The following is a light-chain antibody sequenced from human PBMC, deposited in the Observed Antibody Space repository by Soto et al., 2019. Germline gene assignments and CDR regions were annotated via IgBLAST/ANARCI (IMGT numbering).Light chain of an antibody. Sequence: DIQMTQSPSSLSASVGARVTFTCRASQSISTYLNWYEQKPGKAPNLLIYGASNLQSGVPSRFSGGGPGTDFTLTISSLQPGDLCIQYRQQSYTSTVPFGEGTKVDTK. CDR1: QSISTY. V-gene: IGKV1-39*01. CDR2: GAS. J-gene: IGKJ4*01. CDR3: QQSYTSTVP.